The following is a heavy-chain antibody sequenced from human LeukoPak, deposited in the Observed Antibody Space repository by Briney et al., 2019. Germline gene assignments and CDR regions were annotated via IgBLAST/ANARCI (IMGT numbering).Heavy chain of an antibody. J-gene: IGHJ4*02. D-gene: IGHD5-18*01. Sequence: PGRSLRLSCAASGFTFSSYEMNWVRQAPGKGLEWVSYISSSGSTIYYADSVKGRFTISRDNAKNSLYLQMNSLRAEDTAVYYCARDGGGRGYSYGPADYWGQGTLVTVSS. V-gene: IGHV3-48*03. CDR3: ARDGGGRGYSYGPADY. CDR1: GFTFSSYE. CDR2: ISSSGSTI.